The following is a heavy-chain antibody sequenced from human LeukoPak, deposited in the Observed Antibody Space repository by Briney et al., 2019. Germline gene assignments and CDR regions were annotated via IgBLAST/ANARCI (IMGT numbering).Heavy chain of an antibody. V-gene: IGHV3-9*01. Sequence: PGGSLRLSRAASGFTFDDYAMHWVRQAPGKGLEWVSGISWNSGSIGYADSVKGRFTISRDNAKNSLYLQMNSLRAEDTALYYCAKGVAAVAGNLPFDYWGQGTLVTVSS. CDR2: ISWNSGSI. J-gene: IGHJ4*02. D-gene: IGHD6-19*01. CDR1: GFTFDDYA. CDR3: AKGVAAVAGNLPFDY.